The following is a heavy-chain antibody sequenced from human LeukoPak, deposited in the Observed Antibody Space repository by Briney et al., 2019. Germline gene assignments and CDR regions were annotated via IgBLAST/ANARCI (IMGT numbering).Heavy chain of an antibody. CDR3: ARSGYSSSAPGGYFDY. V-gene: IGHV6-1*01. CDR2: TYYRSKWYN. CDR1: GDSVSSNSAA. D-gene: IGHD6-6*01. J-gene: IGHJ4*02. Sequence: SQTLSLTCAIPGDSVSSNSAAWNWIRQSPSRGLEWLGRTYYRSKWYNDYAVSVKSRITIDPDTSKDQFSLQLNSVTPEDTAVYYCARSGYSSSAPGGYFDYWGQGTLVTVSS.